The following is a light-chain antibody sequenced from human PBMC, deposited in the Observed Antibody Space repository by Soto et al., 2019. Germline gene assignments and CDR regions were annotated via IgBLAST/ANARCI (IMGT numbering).Light chain of an antibody. CDR3: QKFNTAPRT. CDR2: NAS. CDR1: QDISVY. V-gene: IGKV1-27*01. J-gene: IGKJ5*01. Sequence: DIQMTQSPSSLSASVGDRVTITCRASQDISVYLAWYQQKPGKVPKLLIYNASTLQSGVPSRFSGSGSGTDFTLTIISLQPEDAATYYRQKFNTAPRTFGQGTRLEIK.